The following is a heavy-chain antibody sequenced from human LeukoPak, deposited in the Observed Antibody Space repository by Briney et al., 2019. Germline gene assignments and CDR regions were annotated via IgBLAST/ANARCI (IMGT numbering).Heavy chain of an antibody. J-gene: IGHJ4*02. CDR1: GFTFSGYW. CDR3: ARALRHSSPFDY. D-gene: IGHD6-13*01. V-gene: IGHV3-74*01. CDR2: INSDGSST. Sequence: PGGSLRLSCAASGFTFSGYWMHWVRQAPGKGLVWVSRINSDGSSTSYADSVKGRFTISRDNAENTLYLQMNSLRAEDTAVYYCARALRHSSPFDYWGQGTLVTVSS.